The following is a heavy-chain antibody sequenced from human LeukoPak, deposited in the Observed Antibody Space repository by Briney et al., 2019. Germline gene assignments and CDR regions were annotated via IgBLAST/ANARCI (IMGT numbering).Heavy chain of an antibody. D-gene: IGHD2-2*02. J-gene: IGHJ6*02. V-gene: IGHV1-18*01. Sequence: ASVKVSCKASGYTFTSYGISWVRQAPGQGLEWMGWISAYNGNTNYAQKLQGRVTMTTDTSTSTDYMELRSLRSDDTAVYPCARDSTASLVPAALLYHYYFMDVWDQGTTATVS. CDR2: ISAYNGNT. CDR1: GYTFTSYG. CDR3: ARDSTASLVPAALLYHYYFMDV.